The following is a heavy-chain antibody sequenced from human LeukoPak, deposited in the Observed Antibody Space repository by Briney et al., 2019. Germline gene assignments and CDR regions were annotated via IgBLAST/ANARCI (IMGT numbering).Heavy chain of an antibody. CDR1: GGSISSYY. CDR3: ARHAGYSYGYYFDY. V-gene: IGHV4-59*08. Sequence: SETLSLTCTVSGGSISSYYWSWIRQPPGKGLGWIGYIYYSGSTNYNPSLKSRVTISVDTSKNQSSLKLSSVTAADTAVYYCARHAGYSYGYYFDYWGQGTLVTVSS. D-gene: IGHD5-18*01. J-gene: IGHJ4*02. CDR2: IYYSGST.